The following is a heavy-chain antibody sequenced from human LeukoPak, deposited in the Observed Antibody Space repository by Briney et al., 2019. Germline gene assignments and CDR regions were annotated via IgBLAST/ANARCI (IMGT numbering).Heavy chain of an antibody. D-gene: IGHD1-26*01. CDR1: GFTFSNAW. Sequence: AGGSLRLSCAASGFTFSNAWMSWVRQAPGRGLEWVGRIKSKTDGGTTDYAAPVKGRFTISRDDSKNTLYLQMNSLKTEDTAVYYCTTGSGYYYGMDVWGQGTTVTVSS. J-gene: IGHJ6*02. CDR2: IKSKTDGGTT. V-gene: IGHV3-15*01. CDR3: TTGSGYYYGMDV.